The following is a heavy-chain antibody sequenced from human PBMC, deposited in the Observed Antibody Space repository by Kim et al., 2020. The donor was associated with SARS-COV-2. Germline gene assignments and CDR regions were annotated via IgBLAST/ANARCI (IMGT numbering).Heavy chain of an antibody. J-gene: IGHJ5*02. CDR2: IGGRCDYT. CDR3: ARGPQYSFYTNGYFYH. CDR1: FNGQS. V-gene: IGHV3-23*01. D-gene: IGHD1-1*01. Sequence: FNGQSVCGVCLAPGKGLKGVSSIGGRCDYTSYSDSVEGRFTISRDNSRNMLFLQMNSLGAEDTGLYFCARGPQYSFYTNGYFYHWGLGTLAT.